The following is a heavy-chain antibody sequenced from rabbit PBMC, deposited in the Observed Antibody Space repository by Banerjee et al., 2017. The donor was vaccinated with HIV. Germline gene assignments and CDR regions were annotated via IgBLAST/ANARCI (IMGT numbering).Heavy chain of an antibody. CDR3: ARDLVAVIGWNFAL. D-gene: IGHD1-1*01. CDR1: GFSFSYSDY. V-gene: IGHV1S40*01. J-gene: IGHJ4*01. CDR2: INIVTGKS. Sequence: QSLEESGGDLVKHGASLTLTCTASGFSFSYSDYMCWVRQPPGKGPEWIACINIVTGKSVDASWAKGRFIMSRISSTTVTLQMTSLTAADTATYFCARDLVAVIGWNFALWGPGTLVTVS.